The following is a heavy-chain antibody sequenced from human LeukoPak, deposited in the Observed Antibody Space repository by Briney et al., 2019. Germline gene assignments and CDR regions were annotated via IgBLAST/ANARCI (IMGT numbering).Heavy chain of an antibody. V-gene: IGHV1-69*05. CDR3: ARDLSGSQRTDNWFDP. J-gene: IGHJ5*02. CDR1: GGTFSSYA. CDR2: IIPIFGIA. D-gene: IGHD1-26*01. Sequence: SVKVSCKASGGTFSSYAISWVRQAPGQGLEWMGGIIPIFGIANYAQKFQGRVTITTDESTSTAYMELSSLRSEDTAVYYCARDLSGSQRTDNWFDPWGQGTLVTVSS.